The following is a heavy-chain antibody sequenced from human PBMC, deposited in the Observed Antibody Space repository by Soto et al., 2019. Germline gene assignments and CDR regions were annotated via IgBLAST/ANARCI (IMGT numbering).Heavy chain of an antibody. CDR2: ISGSGGTT. D-gene: IGHD3-22*01. CDR3: AKDRYDSSGYFFNDY. CDR1: GFTFSSYA. Sequence: EVQLLESGGGLVQPGGSLRLSCAASGFTFSSYAMSWVRQAPGKGLEWVSTISGSGGTTYYADSVKGRFTISRDTSKNTLYLQMNSLRVEDTAVYDCAKDRYDSSGYFFNDYWGQGTLVTVSS. V-gene: IGHV3-23*01. J-gene: IGHJ4*02.